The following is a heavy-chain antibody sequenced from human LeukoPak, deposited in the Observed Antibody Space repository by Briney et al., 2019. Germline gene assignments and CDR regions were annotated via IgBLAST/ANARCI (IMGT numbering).Heavy chain of an antibody. CDR3: TREAYGSGSYYNALGMDV. Sequence: GGSLRLSCAASGFTFSSYSMNWVRQAPGKGLEWVSYIGSSSSTIYYADSVKGRFTISRDNAKNSLYLQMNSLRAEDTAVYYCTREAYGSGSYYNALGMDVWGQGTTVTVSS. V-gene: IGHV3-48*04. CDR2: IGSSSSTI. CDR1: GFTFSSYS. D-gene: IGHD3-10*01. J-gene: IGHJ6*02.